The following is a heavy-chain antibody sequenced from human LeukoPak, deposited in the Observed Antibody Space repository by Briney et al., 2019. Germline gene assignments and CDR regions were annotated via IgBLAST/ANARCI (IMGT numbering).Heavy chain of an antibody. Sequence: ASVKVSCKASGYTFTSYDINWVRQATGQGLEWMGWMNPNSGNTGYAQKFQGRVTMTEDTSTDTAYMELSSLRSEDTAVYYCATSPGYYDSSGYYFYWGQGTLVTVSS. D-gene: IGHD3-22*01. CDR1: GYTFTSYD. CDR3: ATSPGYYDSSGYYFY. J-gene: IGHJ4*02. V-gene: IGHV1-8*01. CDR2: MNPNSGNT.